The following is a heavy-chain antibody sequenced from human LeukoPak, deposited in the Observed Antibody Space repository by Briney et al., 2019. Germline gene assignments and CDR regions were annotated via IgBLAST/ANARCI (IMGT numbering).Heavy chain of an antibody. Sequence: ASVKVSCKASGYTFSSYYVHWVRQAPGQGLEWMGWINPNTGGTNYAQKFLGRVTMTRDTSISTVYMELSRLRSDDTAVYYCARVRHYGSGTFLWAPSFDIWGQGTTVTVSS. CDR1: GYTFSSYY. CDR2: INPNTGGT. D-gene: IGHD3-10*01. CDR3: ARVRHYGSGTFLWAPSFDI. J-gene: IGHJ3*02. V-gene: IGHV1-2*02.